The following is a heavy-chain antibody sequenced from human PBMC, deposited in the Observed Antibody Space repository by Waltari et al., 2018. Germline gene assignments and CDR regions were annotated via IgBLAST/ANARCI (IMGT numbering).Heavy chain of an antibody. CDR2: MNPNSGNT. Sequence: QVQLVQSGAEVKKPGASVKVSCKASGYTFTSYDINWLRQATGQGLEWMGWMNPNSGNTGYAQKFQGRVTITRNTSISTAYMELSSLRSEDTAVYYCARGNWNYEENWFDPWGQGTLVTVSS. CDR1: GYTFTSYD. J-gene: IGHJ5*02. D-gene: IGHD1-7*01. V-gene: IGHV1-8*03. CDR3: ARGNWNYEENWFDP.